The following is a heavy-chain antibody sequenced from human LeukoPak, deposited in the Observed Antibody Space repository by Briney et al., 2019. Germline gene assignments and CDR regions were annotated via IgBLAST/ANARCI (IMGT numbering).Heavy chain of an antibody. V-gene: IGHV4-39*01. CDR1: GDSISRSSYW. CDR2: INYIGST. Sequence: PSETLSLTCDVSGDSISRSSYWWGWVRQPPGKGLDWIGTINYIGSTYYNPSLKSRVIISIDTPNNQFSLKLSPVTAADTAIYYCARVGIYCSSTNCFLANFDYWGQGTLVTVSS. D-gene: IGHD2-2*01. J-gene: IGHJ4*02. CDR3: ARVGIYCSSTNCFLANFDY.